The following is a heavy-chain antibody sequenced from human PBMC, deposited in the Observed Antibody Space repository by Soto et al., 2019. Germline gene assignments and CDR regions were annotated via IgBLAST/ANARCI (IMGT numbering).Heavy chain of an antibody. D-gene: IGHD3-3*02. CDR2: ITSSGIYV. V-gene: IGHV3-21*01. CDR1: GFTFSRNT. Sequence: GGSLRLSCVTSGFTFSRNTMNWVRQAPGKGLEWVASITSSGIYVYYADSVKGRFSASRDNAKNSLSLQMDSLRPDDTAIYFCVKDEGIEAMDVWGQGPTITV. J-gene: IGHJ6*02. CDR3: VKDEGIEAMDV.